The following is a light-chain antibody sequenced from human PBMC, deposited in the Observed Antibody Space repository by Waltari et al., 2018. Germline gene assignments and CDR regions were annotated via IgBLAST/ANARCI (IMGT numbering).Light chain of an antibody. CDR2: RDF. CDR3: QAWDTFTHVV. J-gene: IGLJ2*01. V-gene: IGLV3-9*01. Sequence: YEVTQPLSVPVALGQTARLTCEGNNIGGKNGHWYQQQAVQAPVQVIYRDFTRPSGVPERFSGSNSGNTATLTISRAQAEDEAEYFCQAWDTFTHVVFGGGTKLTVL. CDR1: NIGGKN.